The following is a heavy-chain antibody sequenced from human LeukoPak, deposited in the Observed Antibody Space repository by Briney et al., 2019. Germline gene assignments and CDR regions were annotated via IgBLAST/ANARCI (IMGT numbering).Heavy chain of an antibody. Sequence: SETLSLTCTVSGGSISSYYWSWVRQPPGKGLEWIGYIYYSGSTNYNPSLKSRATISVDTSKNQFSLKLSSVTAADTTVYYCARETGAARPSAFDIWGQGTMVTVSS. D-gene: IGHD6-6*01. CDR2: IYYSGST. V-gene: IGHV4-59*01. CDR1: GGSISSYY. J-gene: IGHJ3*02. CDR3: ARETGAARPSAFDI.